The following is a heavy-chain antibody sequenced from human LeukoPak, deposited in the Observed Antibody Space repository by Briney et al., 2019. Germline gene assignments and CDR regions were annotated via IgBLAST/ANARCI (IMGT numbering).Heavy chain of an antibody. CDR3: AYFDSSGYYYGRLRY. D-gene: IGHD3-22*01. J-gene: IGHJ4*02. CDR1: GFTFSSHA. Sequence: GGSLRLSCAASGFTFSSHAMRWVRQTPGKGLEWVSSISAGGDNTHYADSLKGRFTISRDNSKSTLYLQMNSLRAEDTAVYFCAYFDSSGYYYGRLRYWGQGTPVTVSS. V-gene: IGHV3-23*01. CDR2: ISAGGDNT.